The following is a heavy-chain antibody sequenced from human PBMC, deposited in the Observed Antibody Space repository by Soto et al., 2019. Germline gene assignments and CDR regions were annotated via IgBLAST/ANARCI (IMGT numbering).Heavy chain of an antibody. CDR3: ARGKGSYGDYGYYYGMDV. Sequence: EQLVQSGAEVKKPGSSVKVSCKASGGTFSSYAISWVRQAPGQGLEWMGGIIPIFGTANYAQKFQGRVTITADKSTSTAYMELSSLRSEDTALYYCARGKGSYGDYGYYYGMDVWGQGTTVTVSS. J-gene: IGHJ6*02. CDR1: GGTFSSYA. CDR2: IIPIFGTA. V-gene: IGHV1-69*06. D-gene: IGHD4-17*01.